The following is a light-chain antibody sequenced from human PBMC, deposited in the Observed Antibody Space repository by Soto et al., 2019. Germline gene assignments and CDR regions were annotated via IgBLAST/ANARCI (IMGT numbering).Light chain of an antibody. CDR3: QQYGSSPYT. CDR2: VAS. Sequence: EIVLTQSPGTLSLFPGERATLSCRASQSVDSNYLAWYQQKPGQAPRLLIYVASSRATGIPDRFSGSGSATDFTLTISRLEPEDFAVYYCQQYGSSPYTFGQGTKLEIK. V-gene: IGKV3-20*01. CDR1: QSVDSNY. J-gene: IGKJ2*01.